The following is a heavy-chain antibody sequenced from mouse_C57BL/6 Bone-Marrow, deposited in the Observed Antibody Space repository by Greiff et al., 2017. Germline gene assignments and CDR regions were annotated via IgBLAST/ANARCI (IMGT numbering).Heavy chain of an antibody. Sequence: VMLVESCPGILQSSQTHCLTCSFPGLSLSTSGMGVSWIRQPSGKGLEWLAHIYRDDDKRYNPTLKSRLTISKDTSRNQVVLKITSVDSADTATYYCARRAGYYGSSYDDAMDYWGQGTSVTVSS. D-gene: IGHD1-1*01. CDR3: ARRAGYYGSSYDDAMDY. CDR2: IYRDDDK. J-gene: IGHJ4*01. V-gene: IGHV8-12*01. CDR1: GLSLSTSGMG.